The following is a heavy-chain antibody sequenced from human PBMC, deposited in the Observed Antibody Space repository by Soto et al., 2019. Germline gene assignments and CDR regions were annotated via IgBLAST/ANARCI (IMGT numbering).Heavy chain of an antibody. V-gene: IGHV1-69*13. J-gene: IGHJ4*02. CDR2: IIPIFGTA. CDR3: AREPNESFYFDY. CDR1: GGTFSSYA. Sequence: GASVKVSCKASGGTFSSYAISWVRQAPGQGLEWMGGIIPIFGTANYAQKFQGRVTITADESTSTAYMELTSLKSDDTAVYYCAREPNESFYFDYWGQGTQVTVSS.